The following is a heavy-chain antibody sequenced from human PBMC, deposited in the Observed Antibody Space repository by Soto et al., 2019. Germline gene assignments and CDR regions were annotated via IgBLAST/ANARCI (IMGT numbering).Heavy chain of an antibody. Sequence: SVKVSCKVSGGTFSSYAISWVRQAPGQGLEWMGGIIPIFGTANYAQKFQGRVTMTRDTSRSTVYMELRSLRSDDTAIYYCARSSGGNFGIIIEGSNWFDPWGQGTLVTVSS. V-gene: IGHV1-69*05. CDR2: IIPIFGTA. CDR1: GGTFSSYA. D-gene: IGHD3-3*01. CDR3: ARSSGGNFGIIIEGSNWFDP. J-gene: IGHJ5*02.